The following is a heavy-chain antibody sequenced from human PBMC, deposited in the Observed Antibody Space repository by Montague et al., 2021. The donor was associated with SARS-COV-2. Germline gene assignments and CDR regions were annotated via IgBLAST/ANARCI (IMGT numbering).Heavy chain of an antibody. V-gene: IGHV3-23*03. Sequence: SLRLSCAASGFTFSSYAMGWVRQAPGKGLEWVSVIYSGGSSTYYADSVKGRFTISRDNSKNTLYLQMNSLRAEDTAVYYCAKDHSGSYYRGVYYYYYGMDVWGQGTTVTVSS. D-gene: IGHD1-26*01. CDR1: GFTFSSYA. CDR3: AKDHSGSYYRGVYYYYYGMDV. J-gene: IGHJ6*02. CDR2: IYSGGSST.